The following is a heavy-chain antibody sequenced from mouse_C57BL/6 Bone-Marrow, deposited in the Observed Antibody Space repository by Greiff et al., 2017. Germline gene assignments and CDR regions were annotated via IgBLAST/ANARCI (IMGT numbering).Heavy chain of an antibody. CDR3: AREGYGSSTYGYFDV. CDR2: IAPSDSDT. V-gene: IGHV1-69*01. D-gene: IGHD1-1*01. J-gene: IGHJ1*03. CDR1: GYTFTSYW. Sequence: VQLQQSGAELVMPGASVKLSCKASGYTFTSYWMHWVKQRPGQGLEWIGEIAPSDSDTNYTQKFTGKSTLTVDKSSSTAYMQLSSLTSEDAAVYYGAREGYGSSTYGYFDVWGTGTTVTVSS.